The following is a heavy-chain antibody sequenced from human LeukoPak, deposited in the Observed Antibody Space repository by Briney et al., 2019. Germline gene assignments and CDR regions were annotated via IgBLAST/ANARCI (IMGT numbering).Heavy chain of an antibody. D-gene: IGHD1-26*01. CDR2: IYYSGST. V-gene: IGHV4-39*01. Sequence: PSETLSLTCTVSGGSISSSSNYWGWIRQPPGKGLEWIGSIYYSGSTYYNPSLKSRVTISVDTSKNQFSLKLSSVTAADTAVYYCARPSGSYQPDAFDIWGQGTMVTVSS. J-gene: IGHJ3*02. CDR1: GGSISSSSNY. CDR3: ARPSGSYQPDAFDI.